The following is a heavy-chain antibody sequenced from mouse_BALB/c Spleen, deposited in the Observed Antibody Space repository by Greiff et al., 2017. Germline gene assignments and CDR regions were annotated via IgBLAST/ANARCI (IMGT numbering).Heavy chain of an antibody. J-gene: IGHJ3*01. CDR1: GYTFTSYW. CDR3: ARKGTATTY. V-gene: IGHV1-7*01. Sequence: QVQLKQSGAELAKPGASVKMSCKASGYTFTSYWMHWVKQRPGQGLEWIGYINPSTGYTEYNEKFKGKATLTSDKSSSTAYMELSSLTSEDSAVYYCARKGTATTYWGQGTLVTVSA. CDR2: INPSTGYT. D-gene: IGHD1-2*01.